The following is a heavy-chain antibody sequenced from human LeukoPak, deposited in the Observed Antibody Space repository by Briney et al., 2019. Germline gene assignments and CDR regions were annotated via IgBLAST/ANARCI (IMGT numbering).Heavy chain of an antibody. D-gene: IGHD3-10*01. J-gene: IGHJ4*02. V-gene: IGHV4-59*12. Sequence: SETLSLTCTVSGGSISSYYWSWIRQPPGKGLEWIGYIYYSGSTNYNPSLKSRVTISVDTSKNQFSLKLSSVTVADTAVYYCARDLSATYYYGSGSDYWGQGTPVTVSS. CDR1: GGSISSYY. CDR2: IYYSGST. CDR3: ARDLSATYYYGSGSDY.